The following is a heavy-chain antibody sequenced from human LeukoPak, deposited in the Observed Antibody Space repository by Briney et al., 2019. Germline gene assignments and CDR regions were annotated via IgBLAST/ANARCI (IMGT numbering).Heavy chain of an antibody. V-gene: IGHV4-59*01. D-gene: IGHD3-16*02. CDR3: ARGRARDGSYPWFDS. CDR1: GDSIGSYY. J-gene: IGHJ5*01. CDR2: IYYGGST. Sequence: PSETLSLTCSVSGDSIGSYYWTWIRQSPGKGLAWIGYIYYGGSTNYSPSLKSRVSISVDTSNNQFSLQLRSVSAADTAIYYCARGRARDGSYPWFDSWGQGTLVTVSS.